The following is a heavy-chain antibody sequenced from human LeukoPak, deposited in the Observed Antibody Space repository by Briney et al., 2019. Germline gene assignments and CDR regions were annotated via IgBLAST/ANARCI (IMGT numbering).Heavy chain of an antibody. CDR1: GGSISSSSYY. Sequence: PSETLSLTCTVSGGSISSSSYYWGWIRQPPGKGLEWLGSIYYSGSTYYNPSLKSRVTISVDTSKNQFSLKLSSVTAADTAVYYCARDDNWNYGSDWFDPWGQGTLVTVSS. CDR2: IYYSGST. D-gene: IGHD1-7*01. CDR3: ARDDNWNYGSDWFDP. J-gene: IGHJ5*02. V-gene: IGHV4-39*07.